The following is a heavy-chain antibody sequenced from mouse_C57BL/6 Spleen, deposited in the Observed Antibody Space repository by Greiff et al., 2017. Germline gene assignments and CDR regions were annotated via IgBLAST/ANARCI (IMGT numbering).Heavy chain of an antibody. V-gene: IGHV14-4*01. CDR3: TPRINYFDY. D-gene: IGHD2-10*02. CDR2: IDPENGDT. CDR1: GFNFKDDY. Sequence: EVKLMESGAELVRPGASVKLSCTASGFNFKDDYMHWVKQRPDQGLEWIGWIDPENGDTEYASKFQGKATITADTASNTAYLQLSSLTSEDTAVYYCTPRINYFDYWGQGTTLTVSS. J-gene: IGHJ2*01.